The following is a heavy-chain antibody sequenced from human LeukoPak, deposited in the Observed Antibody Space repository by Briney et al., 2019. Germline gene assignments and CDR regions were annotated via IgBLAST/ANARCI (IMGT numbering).Heavy chain of an antibody. J-gene: IGHJ6*03. CDR3: ARSELGYNYYYMDV. CDR1: GFTFSTYS. Sequence: SGGSLRLSCAASGFTFSTYSMKWVRQAPGKGLEWVSSISSNSRHIYYGDSMRGRFTISRDNAKNSLYLQMNSLRAEDTAVYYCARSELGYNYYYMDVWGKGTTVTISS. CDR2: ISSNSRHI. D-gene: IGHD3-10*01. V-gene: IGHV3-21*06.